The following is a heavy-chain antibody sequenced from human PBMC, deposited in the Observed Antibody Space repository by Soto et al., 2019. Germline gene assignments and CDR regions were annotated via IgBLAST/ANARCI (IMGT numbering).Heavy chain of an antibody. CDR2: VYHSGST. D-gene: IGHD3-10*01. CDR3: ARDRGNRGDFDY. V-gene: IGHV4-4*02. CDR1: GGPISTSNW. Sequence: SETLSLTCPVPGGPISTSNWWSSVHQPPGKGAEGIREVYHSGSTNYNPPLKSRVTISVDKSKNQFSLKLSSVTAADTAVYYCARDRGNRGDFDYWGQGTLVT. J-gene: IGHJ4*02.